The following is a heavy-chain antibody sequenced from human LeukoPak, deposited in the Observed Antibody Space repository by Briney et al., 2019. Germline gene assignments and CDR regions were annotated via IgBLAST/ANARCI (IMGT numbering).Heavy chain of an antibody. Sequence: GGTLRLSCAASGFTFSSYAMSWVRQAPGKGLEWVSAISGSGGSTYYADSVKGRFTISRDNSKNTLYLQMNSLRAEDTAVYYCAKDRGEGTYYYDSSGDYWGQGTLVTVSS. J-gene: IGHJ4*02. CDR1: GFTFSSYA. V-gene: IGHV3-23*01. CDR3: AKDRGEGTYYYDSSGDY. CDR2: ISGSGGST. D-gene: IGHD3-22*01.